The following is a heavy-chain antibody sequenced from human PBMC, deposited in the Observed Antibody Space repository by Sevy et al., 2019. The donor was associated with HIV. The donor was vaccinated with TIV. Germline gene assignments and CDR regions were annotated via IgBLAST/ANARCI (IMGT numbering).Heavy chain of an antibody. V-gene: IGHV4-34*01. D-gene: IGHD2-2*01. Sequence: SETLSLTCAVYGGSFSGYYWSWIRQPPGKGLEWIGEINHSGSTNYNPSLKSRVTISVDTSKNQFSLKLSSVTAADTAVYYCARGQWAEDIVVVPAAMRGNWFDPWGQGTLVTVSS. CDR1: GGSFSGYY. CDR3: ARGQWAEDIVVVPAAMRGNWFDP. CDR2: INHSGST. J-gene: IGHJ5*02.